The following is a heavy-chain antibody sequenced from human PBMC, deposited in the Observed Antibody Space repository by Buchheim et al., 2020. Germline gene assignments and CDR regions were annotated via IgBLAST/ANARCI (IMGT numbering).Heavy chain of an antibody. Sequence: QITLRESGPTLVKPTQTLTLTCTFSGFSLSTSGVGVGWIRQPPGKALEWLAFIYWDDDKRYSPSLKSRLTVTKDTAKNQVGLTMTDMDPVDTGTYYCARKISNCSSSSCYIGGFDYWGQGT. D-gene: IGHD2-2*02. CDR3: ARKISNCSSSSCYIGGFDY. CDR1: GFSLSTSGVG. J-gene: IGHJ4*02. CDR2: IYWDDDK. V-gene: IGHV2-5*02.